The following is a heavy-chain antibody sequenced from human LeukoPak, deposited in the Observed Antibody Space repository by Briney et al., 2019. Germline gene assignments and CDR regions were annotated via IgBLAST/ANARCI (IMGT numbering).Heavy chain of an antibody. CDR2: IAYDGSRA. D-gene: IGHD1-14*01. V-gene: IGHV3-33*01. Sequence: GGSLSLSCAGSGFTFGGYGMHWFRQTPGKGLEWVAVIAYDGSRAFYADSVKGRFTISRDNSKNTMSVQMDDLRAEDTAVYYCTRYNNDHFDYWGQGTLVTVSS. CDR1: GFTFGGYG. CDR3: TRYNNDHFDY. J-gene: IGHJ4*02.